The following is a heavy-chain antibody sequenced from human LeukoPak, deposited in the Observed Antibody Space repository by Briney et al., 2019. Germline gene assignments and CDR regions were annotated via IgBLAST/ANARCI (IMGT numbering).Heavy chain of an antibody. CDR3: AKDQNSGWYEYFQH. J-gene: IGHJ1*01. D-gene: IGHD6-19*01. CDR2: ISGSGGST. Sequence: GGSLRLSCAASGFTFSSYAMSWVRQAPGKGLEWVSAISGSGGSTYYADSVKGRFTISRDNSKNTLYLQMSSLRAEDTAVYYCAKDQNSGWYEYFQHWGQGTLVTVSS. CDR1: GFTFSSYA. V-gene: IGHV3-23*01.